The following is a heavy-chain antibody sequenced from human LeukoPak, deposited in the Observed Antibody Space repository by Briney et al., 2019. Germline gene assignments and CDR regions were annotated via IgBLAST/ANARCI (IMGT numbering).Heavy chain of an antibody. D-gene: IGHD1-26*01. CDR2: INSDGSST. CDR1: GFTFSSYW. J-gene: IGHJ4*02. Sequence: GGSLRLSCAASGFTFSSYWMHWVRQAPGKGLVWVSCINSDGSSTSYADSVKGRFTISRDNAKNTLYLQMNSLRAEDTAVYYCARAVSGSPSDYWGQGTLVTVSS. V-gene: IGHV3-74*01. CDR3: ARAVSGSPSDY.